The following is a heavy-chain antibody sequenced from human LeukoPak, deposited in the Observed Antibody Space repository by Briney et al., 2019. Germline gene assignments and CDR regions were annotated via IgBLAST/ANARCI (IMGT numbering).Heavy chain of an antibody. V-gene: IGHV4-59*01. Sequence: SETLSLTCTVSGGSISSYYWSWIRQSPGKGLEWIGYIYYSGSTNYNPSLKSRVTISVDTSKNQFSLKLSSVTAADTAVYYCAKDRMGFDYWGQGTLVTVSS. CDR1: GGSISSYY. CDR2: IYYSGST. D-gene: IGHD2-8*01. J-gene: IGHJ4*02. CDR3: AKDRMGFDY.